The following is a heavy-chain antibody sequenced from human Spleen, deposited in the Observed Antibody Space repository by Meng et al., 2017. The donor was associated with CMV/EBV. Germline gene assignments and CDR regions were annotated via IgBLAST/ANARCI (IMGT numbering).Heavy chain of an antibody. D-gene: IGHD4-17*01. Sequence: CLVSGRYIHRSTWWSWVRQSPGKGLEWIGEIYYSGTTNYNPSLKSRVTMSADNSKNQFSLNLSSVTAADTAVYYCARVIHYGDFFDYWGQGTLVTVSS. J-gene: IGHJ4*02. CDR1: GRYIHRSTW. CDR3: ARVIHYGDFFDY. V-gene: IGHV4-4*02. CDR2: IYYSGTT.